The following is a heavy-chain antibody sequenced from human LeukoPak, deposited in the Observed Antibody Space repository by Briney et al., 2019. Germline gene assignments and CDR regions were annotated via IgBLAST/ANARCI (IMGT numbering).Heavy chain of an antibody. Sequence: SETLSLTCTVSGGSISSYYWSWIRQPAGKGLEWIGRIYTSGSTNYNPSLTSRVTMSVDTSKNQFSLKLTSVTAADTAVYYCARDRCNSTTCASRGAFDIWGRGTMVTVS. CDR3: ARDRCNSTTCASRGAFDI. J-gene: IGHJ3*02. CDR2: IYTSGST. CDR1: GGSISSYY. D-gene: IGHD2-2*01. V-gene: IGHV4-4*07.